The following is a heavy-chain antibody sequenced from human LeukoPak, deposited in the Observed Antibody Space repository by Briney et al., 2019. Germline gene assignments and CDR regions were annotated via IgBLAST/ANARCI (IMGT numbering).Heavy chain of an antibody. J-gene: IGHJ4*02. CDR1: GYTFTSYY. CDR2: INPSGGSS. D-gene: IGHD3-3*01. Sequence: ASVKVSCKASGYTFTSYYMHWVQQAPGQGLEWMGIINPSGGSSSYAQKFQGRVTMTRDTSTSTVYMELSSLRSEDTAVYYCARDGSVENLEWPDFDYWGQGTLVTVSS. CDR3: ARDGSVENLEWPDFDY. V-gene: IGHV1-46*03.